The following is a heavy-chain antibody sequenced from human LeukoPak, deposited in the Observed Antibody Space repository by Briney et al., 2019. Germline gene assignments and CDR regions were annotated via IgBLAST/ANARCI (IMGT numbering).Heavy chain of an antibody. V-gene: IGHV4-39*07. D-gene: IGHD6-19*01. Sequence: KPSETLSLTCTVSGGSISSSSYYWGWIRQPPGKGLEWIGSIYYSGSTYYNPSLKSRVTISVDTSKNQFSLKLSSVTAADTAVYYCARERYSSGWLDYWGQGTLVTVSS. CDR3: ARERYSSGWLDY. CDR1: GGSISSSSYY. CDR2: IYYSGST. J-gene: IGHJ4*02.